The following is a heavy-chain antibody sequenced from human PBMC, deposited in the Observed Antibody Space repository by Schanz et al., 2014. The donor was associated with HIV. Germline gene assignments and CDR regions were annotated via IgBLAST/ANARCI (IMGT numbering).Heavy chain of an antibody. CDR3: ARGHTSGLFQGGPDS. V-gene: IGHV3-9*01. CDR2: FTSSDGTT. CDR1: RFTFDDYA. J-gene: IGHJ4*02. D-gene: IGHD6-19*01. Sequence: EVQLVESGGGLVQPGKSLRLSCAASRFTFDDYAMHWVRQAPGKGLEWVSFTSSDGTTYYADSVKGRFTISRDNSKNTLYLQMDSLRSEDTAVYYCARGHTSGLFQGGPDSWGQGTLVTVSS.